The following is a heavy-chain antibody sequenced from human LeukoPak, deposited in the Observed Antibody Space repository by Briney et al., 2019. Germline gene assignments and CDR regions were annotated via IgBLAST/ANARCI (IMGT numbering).Heavy chain of an antibody. CDR3: LMNDFGVVFGR. J-gene: IGHJ4*02. CDR1: GGSISSSSYY. V-gene: IGHV4-39*07. Sequence: SETLPLTCTVSGGSISSSSYYWGWIRQPPGKGLEWIGSIYYSGSTYYNPSLKSRVTISVDTSKNQFSLKLSSVTAADTAVYYCLMNDFGVVFGRWGQGTLVTVSS. CDR2: IYYSGST. D-gene: IGHD3-3*01.